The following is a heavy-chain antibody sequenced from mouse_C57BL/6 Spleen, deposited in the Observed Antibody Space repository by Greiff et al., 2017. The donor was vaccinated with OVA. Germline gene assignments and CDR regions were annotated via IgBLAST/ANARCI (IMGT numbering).Heavy chain of an antibody. CDR1: GYSITSGYY. CDR3: ARADYSTFAY. CDR2: ISYDGSN. V-gene: IGHV3-6*01. Sequence: EVKLEESGPGLVKPSQSLSLTCSVSGYSITSGYYWNWIRQFPGNKLEWMGYISYDGSNNYNPSLKNRISITRDTSKNQFFLKLNSVTTEDTATYYCARADYSTFAYWGQGTLVTVSA. D-gene: IGHD2-5*01. J-gene: IGHJ3*01.